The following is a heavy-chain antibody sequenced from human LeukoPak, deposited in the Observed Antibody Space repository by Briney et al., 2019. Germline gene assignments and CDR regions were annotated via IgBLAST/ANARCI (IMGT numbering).Heavy chain of an antibody. CDR2: MNPNSGNT. CDR1: GYTFTSYD. Sequence: ASVKVSCKASGYTFTSYDINWVRQATGQGLEWMGWMNPNSGNTGYAQKFQGRVTMTRNTSISTAYMELSSLRSEDTAVYYCASPYCSGGSCYPYGAFDIWGQGTMVTVSS. J-gene: IGHJ3*02. CDR3: ASPYCSGGSCYPYGAFDI. V-gene: IGHV1-8*01. D-gene: IGHD2-15*01.